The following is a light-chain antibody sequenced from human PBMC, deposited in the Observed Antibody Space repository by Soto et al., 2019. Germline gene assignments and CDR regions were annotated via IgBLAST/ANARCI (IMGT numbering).Light chain of an antibody. V-gene: IGKV3-20*01. Sequence: EIVLTQSPGTLSLSPGERATLSCRASQSVSSSYLAWYQQKPGQAPRLLIYGASSRATGIPDRFSGSGSGTDFTLTISSLQSEDFAFYYCQQYDDWPWTFGQGTKVEIK. CDR1: QSVSSSY. J-gene: IGKJ1*01. CDR3: QQYDDWPWT. CDR2: GAS.